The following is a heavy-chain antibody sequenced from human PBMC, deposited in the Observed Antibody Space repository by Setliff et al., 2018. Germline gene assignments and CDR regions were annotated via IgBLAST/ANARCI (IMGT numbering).Heavy chain of an antibody. CDR2: IYSTGST. V-gene: IGHV4-4*08. D-gene: IGHD2-21*01. Sequence: PSETLSLTCTVSGDSIYNHFWSWVRQPPGKGLEWIGYIYSTGSTNYNPSLKSRVAISIDTSKNQISLKLTSVTAADTAVYYCARFLDPRDGYQNSPGFDFWGQGALVTVSS. J-gene: IGHJ4*02. CDR3: ARFLDPRDGYQNSPGFDF. CDR1: GDSIYNHF.